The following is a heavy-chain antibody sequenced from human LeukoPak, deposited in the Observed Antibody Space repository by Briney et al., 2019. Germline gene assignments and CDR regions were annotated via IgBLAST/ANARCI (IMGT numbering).Heavy chain of an antibody. CDR3: ARGADSSGYYSIFYFDY. J-gene: IGHJ4*02. CDR1: GGSISSYY. CDR2: IDYSGT. D-gene: IGHD3-22*01. Sequence: PSETLSLTCTVSGGSISSYYWSWIRQSPGQGLEWIGYIDYSGTNYNPSLKSRVTISVDTSKNQFSLKLSSVTAADTAVYYCARGADSSGYYSIFYFDYWGQGTLVTVSS. V-gene: IGHV4-59*01.